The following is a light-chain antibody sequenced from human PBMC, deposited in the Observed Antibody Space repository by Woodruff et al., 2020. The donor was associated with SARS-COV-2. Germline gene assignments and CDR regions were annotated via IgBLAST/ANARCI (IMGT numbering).Light chain of an antibody. Sequence: ERATLSCRASQTVGSSLAWYQQKPGQAPRLLIYGASTRATGIPARFSGSGSGTEFTLTISSLQSEDFAIYYCQQYTQWPLSFGGGTKVE. CDR1: QTVGSS. CDR2: GAS. J-gene: IGKJ4*01. CDR3: QQYTQWPLS. V-gene: IGKV3-15*01.